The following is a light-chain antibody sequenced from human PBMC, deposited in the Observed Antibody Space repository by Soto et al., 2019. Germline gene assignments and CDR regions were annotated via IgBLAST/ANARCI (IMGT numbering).Light chain of an antibody. Sequence: QSALTQPASVSGSPGQSITISCTGTSSDVGGYNYVSWYQLHPGKAPKLMIYDVNNRPSGVSNRFSGSKSGNTASLTISGLQAEDEADDYCSSYTGSSTYVVFGVGTKLTVL. CDR3: SSYTGSSTYVV. V-gene: IGLV2-14*01. CDR2: DVN. J-gene: IGLJ2*01. CDR1: SSDVGGYNY.